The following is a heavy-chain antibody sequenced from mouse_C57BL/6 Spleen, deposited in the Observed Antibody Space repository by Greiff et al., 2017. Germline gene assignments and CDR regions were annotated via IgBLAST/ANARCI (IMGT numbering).Heavy chain of an antibody. V-gene: IGHV5-4*03. CDR2: ISAGGGYT. J-gene: IGHJ3*01. CDR3: ARGGDGYLAWFAY. Sequence: EVMLVESGGGLVKPGGSLKLSCAASGFTFSSYAMSWVRQTPEKGLEWVATISAGGGYTYYPDNVKGRFTISRDNAKNNLYLQMSHLKSEDTAMYYCARGGDGYLAWFAYWGQGTLVTVSA. D-gene: IGHD2-3*01. CDR1: GFTFSSYA.